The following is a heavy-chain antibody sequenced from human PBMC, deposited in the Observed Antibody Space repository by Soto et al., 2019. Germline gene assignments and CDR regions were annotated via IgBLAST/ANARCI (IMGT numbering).Heavy chain of an antibody. CDR3: AKDLGYSGTYYYFDY. D-gene: IGHD5-12*01. Sequence: GGSLRLSCAASGFTFSSYAMSWVRQAPGKGLEWVSAISGSGGSTYYADSVKGRFTISRDNSKNTLYLQMNSLRAEDTAVYYCAKDLGYSGTYYYFDYWGQGTLVTVSS. CDR2: ISGSGGST. V-gene: IGHV3-23*01. J-gene: IGHJ4*02. CDR1: GFTFSSYA.